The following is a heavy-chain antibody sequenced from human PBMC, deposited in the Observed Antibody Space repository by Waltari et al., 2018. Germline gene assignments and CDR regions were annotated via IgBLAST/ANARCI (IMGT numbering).Heavy chain of an antibody. CDR3: TTLGYRSGWSFDY. CDR1: GFTLTKAW. V-gene: IGHV3-15*07. Sequence: EVQLVESGGGLVKPGGSLRLSCAASGFTLTKAWMNWVRQAPGKGLEWVGRIKSKTDSGTTDYAAPVKGRFTISRDDSKNTLYLQMNSLKTDDTAVYYCTTLGYRSGWSFDYWGQGTLVTVSS. D-gene: IGHD6-19*01. CDR2: IKSKTDSGTT. J-gene: IGHJ4*02.